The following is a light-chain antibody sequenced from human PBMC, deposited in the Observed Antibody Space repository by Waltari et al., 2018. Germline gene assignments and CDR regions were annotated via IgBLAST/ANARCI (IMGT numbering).Light chain of an antibody. CDR2: GVS. Sequence: QSALTQPASVSGSPGQSITIPCSGTGRDIGGFNYVSWYQQRPGKAPKLLLYGVSQRPSGFSDRFSGSQSGNRASLTISGLQAEDDSDYYCCSYTTTTTWVFGGGTKLTVL. V-gene: IGLV2-14*03. J-gene: IGLJ3*02. CDR3: CSYTTTTTWV. CDR1: GRDIGGFNY.